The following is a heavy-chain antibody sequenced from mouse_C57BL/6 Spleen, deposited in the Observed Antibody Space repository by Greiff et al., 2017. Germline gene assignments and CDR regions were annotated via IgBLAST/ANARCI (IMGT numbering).Heavy chain of an antibody. V-gene: IGHV1-69*01. D-gene: IGHD1-1*01. Sequence: QVQLQQPGAELVMPGASVKLSCKASGYTFTSYWMHWVKQRPGQGLEWIGEIDPSDSYTNYNQKFKGKSTLTVDKSSSTAYMQLSSLTSEDSAVYYCARWGSGLTFFDYWCQGTTLTVSS. CDR2: IDPSDSYT. CDR1: GYTFTSYW. J-gene: IGHJ2*01. CDR3: ARWGSGLTFFDY.